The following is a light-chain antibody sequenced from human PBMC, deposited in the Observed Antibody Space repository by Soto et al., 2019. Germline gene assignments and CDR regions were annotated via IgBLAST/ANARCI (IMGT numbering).Light chain of an antibody. J-gene: IGLJ1*01. CDR3: PSYDNTMKGCV. Sequence: QSVLTQPPSVSGAPGQRVIISCTGGSSNIGADSEVHWYQQLPGTAPKLLIYGNTNRPSGVPDRFSGSKSGSSASLAITGLQAEDDAEYYCPSYDNTMKGCVFGTGNKVTVL. CDR2: GNT. V-gene: IGLV1-40*01. CDR1: SSNIGADSE.